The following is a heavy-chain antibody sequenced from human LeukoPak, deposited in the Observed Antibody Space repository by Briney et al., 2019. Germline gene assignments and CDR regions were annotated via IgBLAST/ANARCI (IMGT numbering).Heavy chain of an antibody. CDR1: GFTFSAYW. CDR3: ARGIAPEESVAIDY. V-gene: IGHV3-74*03. CDR2: IKFDGNVI. J-gene: IGHJ4*02. Sequence: GGSLRLSCAASGFTFSAYWMYWVRQAPGQGLDYVSRIKFDGNVITYADSVEGRFTIARDNARNILPLQVSSLRAEDTAVYYCARGIAPEESVAIDYWGQGALVTVSS. D-gene: IGHD2-15*01.